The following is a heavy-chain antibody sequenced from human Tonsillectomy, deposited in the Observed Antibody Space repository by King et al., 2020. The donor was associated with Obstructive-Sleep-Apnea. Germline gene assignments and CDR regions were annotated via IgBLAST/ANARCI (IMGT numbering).Heavy chain of an antibody. CDR2: ISGSGGST. Sequence: VQLVESGGGLVQPGGSLRLSCAASGFTFISYAMSWVLQAPGQGLEWVSAISGSGGSTYYAYSVKGRLTISRDNSKNTLYLQMNSLSAEDTAVYYCVRAGRGYYFDYWGQGTLVTVSS. CDR1: GFTFISYA. V-gene: IGHV3-23*04. CDR3: VRAGRGYYFDY. J-gene: IGHJ4*02. D-gene: IGHD6-19*01.